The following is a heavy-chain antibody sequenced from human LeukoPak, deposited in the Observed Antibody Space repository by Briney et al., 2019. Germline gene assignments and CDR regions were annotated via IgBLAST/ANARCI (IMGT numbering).Heavy chain of an antibody. J-gene: IGHJ4*02. V-gene: IGHV3-7*04. CDR3: GMDFRSSGLDY. Sequence: PGGSLRLSCAASGFTFSSYWMSWVRQAPGKGLEWVANIKQDGSEKYYVDSVKGRFTISRDNAKNSLYLQMNSLRAEDTAVYYCGMDFRSSGLDYWGQGTLVTVSS. CDR2: IKQDGSEK. D-gene: IGHD3-10*01. CDR1: GFTFSSYW.